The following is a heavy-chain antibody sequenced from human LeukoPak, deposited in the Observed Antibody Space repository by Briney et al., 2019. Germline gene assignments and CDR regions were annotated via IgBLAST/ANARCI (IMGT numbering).Heavy chain of an antibody. J-gene: IGHJ3*02. Sequence: SETLSLTCTVSSGSISSYYWSWIRQPPGKGLEWIGYIYYSGSTNYNPSLKSRVTISVDTSKNQFSLKLSSVTAADTAVYYCARGDDYYDSSGPDAFDIWGQGTMVTVSS. V-gene: IGHV4-59*01. CDR3: ARGDDYYDSSGPDAFDI. CDR2: IYYSGST. CDR1: SGSISSYY. D-gene: IGHD3-22*01.